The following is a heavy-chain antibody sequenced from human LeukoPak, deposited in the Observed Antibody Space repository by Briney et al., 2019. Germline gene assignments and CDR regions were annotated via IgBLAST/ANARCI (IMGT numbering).Heavy chain of an antibody. CDR3: ARVYTRYYYMDV. D-gene: IGHD3-16*01. CDR2: ISAYNGNT. Sequence: ASVKVSCKASGYTFTSYGISWVRQAPGQGLEWMGWISAYNGNTNYAQKFQGRVTMTRDTSISTAYMELSRLRSDDTAVYYCARVYTRYYYMDVWGKGTTVTVSS. CDR1: GYTFTSYG. J-gene: IGHJ6*03. V-gene: IGHV1-18*01.